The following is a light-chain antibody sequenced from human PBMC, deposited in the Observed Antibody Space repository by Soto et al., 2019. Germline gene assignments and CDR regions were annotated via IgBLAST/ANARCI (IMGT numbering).Light chain of an antibody. CDR3: ATWDDGPSGVV. CDR2: RND. Sequence: QSVLTQPPSASGTPGQRVTISCSGSSSNIGNNYVYWYQHLPGTAPKVLIYRNDQRPSGVPDRFSGSKSGTSASLAIRGLRSEDEADYYCATWDDGPSGVVFGGGTKLTVL. CDR1: SSNIGNNY. V-gene: IGLV1-47*01. J-gene: IGLJ2*01.